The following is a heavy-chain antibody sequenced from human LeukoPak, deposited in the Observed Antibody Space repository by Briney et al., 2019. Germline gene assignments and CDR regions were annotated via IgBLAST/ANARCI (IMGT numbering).Heavy chain of an antibody. D-gene: IGHD6-25*01. CDR2: ISAYNGNT. Sequence: VASVKVSCKASGYTFTSYGTSWVRQAPGQGLEWMGWISAYNGNTNYAQKLQGRVTMTTDTSTGTAYMELRSLRSDDTAVYYCARVVSSGTSFDYWGQGTLVTVSS. CDR1: GYTFTSYG. V-gene: IGHV1-18*01. CDR3: ARVVSSGTSFDY. J-gene: IGHJ4*02.